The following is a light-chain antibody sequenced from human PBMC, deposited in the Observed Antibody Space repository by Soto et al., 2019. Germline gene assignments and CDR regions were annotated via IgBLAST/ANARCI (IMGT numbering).Light chain of an antibody. J-gene: IGLJ3*02. CDR3: GTWDSSLSIGV. CDR2: ENN. V-gene: IGLV1-51*02. Sequence: QSVLTQPPSVSAAPGQTVTISCSGSSSNIGNSCVSWYQQLPGTAPKLLIYENNKRPSGIPDRFSGSKSGTSATLGITGLQTGDEADYYCGTWDSSLSIGVFGGGTKLTVL. CDR1: SSNIGNSC.